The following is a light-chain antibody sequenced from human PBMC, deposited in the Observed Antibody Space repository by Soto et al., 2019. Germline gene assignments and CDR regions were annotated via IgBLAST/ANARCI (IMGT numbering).Light chain of an antibody. Sequence: EIVLTQSPGTLSLSPGERATLSCRASQSVSSCYFAWYQHKPGRATSLLIYGASSRATGSPDMFSGGWSWTAFSLTSSRLEPEEFAVYYCHQYGSSPPFTFGGGTKVEIK. CDR3: HQYGSSPPFT. CDR1: QSVSSCY. J-gene: IGKJ4*01. V-gene: IGKV3-20*01. CDR2: GAS.